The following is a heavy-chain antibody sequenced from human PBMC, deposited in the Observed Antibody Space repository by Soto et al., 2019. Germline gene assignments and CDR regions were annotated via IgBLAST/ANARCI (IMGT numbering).Heavy chain of an antibody. CDR3: ARQLAAEFDP. CDR2: IYYSGST. J-gene: IGHJ5*02. CDR1: GGSISSSSYY. Sequence: SETLSLTCTVSGGSISSSSYYWGWIRQPPGKGREWIGSIYYSGSTYYNPSLKSRVTISVDTSKNQFSLKLSSVTAADTAVYYCARQLAAEFDPWGQGTLVTVSS. V-gene: IGHV4-39*01. D-gene: IGHD6-13*01.